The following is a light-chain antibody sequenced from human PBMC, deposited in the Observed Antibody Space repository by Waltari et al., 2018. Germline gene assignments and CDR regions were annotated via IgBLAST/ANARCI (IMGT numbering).Light chain of an antibody. V-gene: IGKV3-20*01. CDR2: GAS. J-gene: IGKJ1*01. CDR3: QNHERLPAT. CDR1: QSISRY. Sequence: EVVLTQSPGTLSLSPGERATLFCRASQSISRYLVRYQQRPGQAPRLLIYGASIRAAGIPERFSGSGSGTDFTLSNRRLEPEDFSVYYCQNHERLPATFGQGTRVEIK.